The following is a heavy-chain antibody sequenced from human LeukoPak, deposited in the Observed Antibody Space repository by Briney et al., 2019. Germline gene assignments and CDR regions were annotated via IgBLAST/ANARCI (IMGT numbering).Heavy chain of an antibody. CDR1: GGSISSYY. J-gene: IGHJ6*03. CDR2: IYYSGST. D-gene: IGHD6-13*01. Sequence: SETLSLTCTVSGGSISSYYWSWIRQPPGKGLEWIGYIYYSGSTNYNPSLKSRVTISVDTSKNQFSLKLSSVTAADTAVYYCARVVLGIASFYYYYYMDVWGKGTTVAVSS. V-gene: IGHV4-59*01. CDR3: ARVVLGIASFYYYYYMDV.